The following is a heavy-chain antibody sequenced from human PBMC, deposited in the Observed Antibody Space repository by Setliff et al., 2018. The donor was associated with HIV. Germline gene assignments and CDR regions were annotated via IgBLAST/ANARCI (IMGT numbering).Heavy chain of an antibody. J-gene: IGHJ5*01. V-gene: IGHV3-23*01. D-gene: IGHD2-21*01. CDR3: AKLREGHVYSQYDS. CDR1: DLAFSSYA. Sequence: GSLRLSCQASDLAFSSYAMHWVRQATGKGLEWVSGISGSGGGTYYADSVKGRFTISRDNSQNALYLQMDSLRAEDTAVYHCAKLREGHVYSQYDSWGHGTLVTVSS. CDR2: ISGSGGGT.